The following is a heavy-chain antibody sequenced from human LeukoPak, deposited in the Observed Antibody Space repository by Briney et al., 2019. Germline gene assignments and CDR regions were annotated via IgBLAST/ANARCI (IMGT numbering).Heavy chain of an antibody. Sequence: GGSLRLSCAASGRTFSSYAMSWVRQAPGKGLEWVSAISGSGGSTYYADSVKGRFTFSRDNAKNSLYLQMNSLRAEDTAVYHCARGGGNSAWFYYFDYWGQGTLVTVSS. CDR1: GRTFSSYA. CDR3: ARGGGNSAWFYYFDY. CDR2: ISGSGGST. D-gene: IGHD6-19*01. V-gene: IGHV3-23*01. J-gene: IGHJ4*02.